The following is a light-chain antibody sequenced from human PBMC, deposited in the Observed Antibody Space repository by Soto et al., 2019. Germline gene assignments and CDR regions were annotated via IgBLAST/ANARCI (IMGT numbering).Light chain of an antibody. V-gene: IGLV2-8*01. CDR1: SSDIGTYDY. CDR3: TSYTGDDFTFV. J-gene: IGLJ1*01. Sequence: LTQPPSASGSLGQSVTISYTGTSSDIGTYDYVSWYQQHPGRAPKLIIFEVSKRPLGVPDRFSGSKSGNTASLIVSGLQPDDEAEYHCTSYTGDDFTFVFGTGTKVTVL. CDR2: EVS.